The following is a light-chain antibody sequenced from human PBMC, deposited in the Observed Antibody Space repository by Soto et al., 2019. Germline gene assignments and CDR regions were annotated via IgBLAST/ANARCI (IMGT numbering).Light chain of an antibody. V-gene: IGKV3-15*01. Sequence: EIVMTQSPATLSVSPGERATLSCRASQSISTELAWYQQKPGQPPRLLIYSASTRATGVPARFTGSGSGSEFTLTISGLQSEDFAVYYCQPGHNWPLTFGQGIRMEI. CDR2: SAS. J-gene: IGKJ2*01. CDR1: QSISTE. CDR3: QPGHNWPLT.